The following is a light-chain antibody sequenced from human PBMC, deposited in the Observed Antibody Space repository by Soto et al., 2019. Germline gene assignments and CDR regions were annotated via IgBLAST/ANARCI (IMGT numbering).Light chain of an antibody. J-gene: IGKJ2*01. CDR3: QHYNRNLYT. CDR2: DAS. V-gene: IGKV1-5*01. Sequence: DIQMTQYPSTLSASVGGRVTITCRASQSVSSWLAWYQQKPGKAPNLLIFDASSLESGVPSRFSGSGSGTEFTLTISSLQPDDFATYYCQHYNRNLYTFGQGTQLEIK. CDR1: QSVSSW.